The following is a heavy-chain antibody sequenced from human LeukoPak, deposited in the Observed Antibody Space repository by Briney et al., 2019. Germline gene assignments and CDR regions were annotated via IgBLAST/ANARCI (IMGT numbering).Heavy chain of an antibody. CDR2: MNPNSGNT. V-gene: IGHV1-8*01. Sequence: ASVKVSCKASGYIFTSYDINWVRQATGQGLEWMGWMNPNSGNTGYAQKFQGRVTMTRNTSISTAYMELSSLRSEDTTVYYCARVEAAAGEEAIYYYYYYMDVWGKGTTVTVSS. J-gene: IGHJ6*03. CDR3: ARVEAAAGEEAIYYYYYYMDV. CDR1: GYIFTSYD. D-gene: IGHD6-13*01.